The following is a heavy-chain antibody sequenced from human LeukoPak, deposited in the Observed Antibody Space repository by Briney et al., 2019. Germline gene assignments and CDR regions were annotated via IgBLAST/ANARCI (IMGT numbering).Heavy chain of an antibody. Sequence: GGSLRLSCAASGLTFSSYSMNWVRQAPGKGLEWVSSISSSSSYIYYADSVKGRFTISRDNAKNSLYLQMNSMRAEDTDVYYCARDPSGYCSGGSCSNVDTAMVRRDYWGQGTLVTVSS. CDR1: GLTFSSYS. CDR3: ARDPSGYCSGGSCSNVDTAMVRRDY. V-gene: IGHV3-21*01. D-gene: IGHD2-15*01. CDR2: ISSSSSYI. J-gene: IGHJ4*02.